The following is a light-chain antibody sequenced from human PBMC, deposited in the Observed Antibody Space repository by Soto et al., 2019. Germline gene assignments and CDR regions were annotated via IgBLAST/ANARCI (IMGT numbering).Light chain of an antibody. Sequence: QSALTQPPSASGAPGQSVTISCTGTSSDVGAYNDVYWYQQHPGKAPKLMIYDVSKRPSGVPDRSSGSKSGNTASLTVSGLQAEDEADYCISYAGSSIGVFGGGTKVTVL. CDR2: DVS. CDR1: SSDVGAYND. V-gene: IGLV2-8*01. J-gene: IGLJ3*02. CDR3: ISYAGSSIGV.